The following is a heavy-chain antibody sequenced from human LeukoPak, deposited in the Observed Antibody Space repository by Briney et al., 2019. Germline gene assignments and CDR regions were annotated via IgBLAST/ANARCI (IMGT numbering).Heavy chain of an antibody. V-gene: IGHV4-39*07. CDR1: GGSISSGSYY. D-gene: IGHD3-3*02. J-gene: IGHJ6*03. CDR3: ARNYPAIFGVVIRPYYYMDV. CDR2: IYHSGST. Sequence: SETLSLTCTVSGGSISSGSYYWSWIRQPPGKGLEWIGSIYHSGSTYYNPSLKSRVTISVDTSKNQFSLKLSSVTAADTAVYYCARNYPAIFGVVIRPYYYMDVWGKGTTVTVSS.